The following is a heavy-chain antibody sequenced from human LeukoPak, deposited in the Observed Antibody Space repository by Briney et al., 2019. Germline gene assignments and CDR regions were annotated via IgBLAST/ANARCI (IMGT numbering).Heavy chain of an antibody. CDR3: ARDSRFDFWSGYLNY. CDR1: GGSISSYY. D-gene: IGHD3-3*01. Sequence: SETLSLTSTDPGGSISSYYWSWIRQPPGKGLEWSGYIYYSGSTNYIPSLKGRVTISVDTSKNQFSLKLSSVTAADTAVYYCARDSRFDFWSGYLNYWGQGTLVTVSS. J-gene: IGHJ4*02. CDR2: IYYSGST. V-gene: IGHV4-59*01.